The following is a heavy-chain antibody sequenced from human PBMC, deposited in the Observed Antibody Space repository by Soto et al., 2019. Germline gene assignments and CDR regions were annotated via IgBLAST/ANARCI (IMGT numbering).Heavy chain of an antibody. Sequence: QVQLQESGPGLVKPSQTLSLTCTVTGGSIGTGGYHWSWIRQHPGKGLEWIGYIYYSGATYYNPSLKSRVTISVDRSKNQFSLKLSSVTAADTAVYYCARRVGATTAIDCWGQGTLVTVSS. CDR3: ARRVGATTAIDC. CDR1: GGSIGTGGYH. D-gene: IGHD1-26*01. V-gene: IGHV4-31*03. CDR2: IYYSGAT. J-gene: IGHJ4*02.